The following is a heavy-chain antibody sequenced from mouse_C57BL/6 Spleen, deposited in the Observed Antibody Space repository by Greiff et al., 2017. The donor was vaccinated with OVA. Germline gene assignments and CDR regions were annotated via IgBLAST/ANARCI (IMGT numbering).Heavy chain of an antibody. CDR2: ISPGGGGT. D-gene: IGHD2-4*01. CDR1: GYAFTNYF. J-gene: IGHJ3*01. V-gene: IGHV1-54*01. Sequence: HVLVKQSGAGLVKPGASVKVSCTASGYAFTNYFMSWVQQSPGQSLEWIGAISPGGGGTNYQEKFKGKSTLTADKSSSTAYMQLSSLTSEDSAVYFCARSDDDYFAYWGQGTLVTVSA. CDR3: ARSDDDYFAY.